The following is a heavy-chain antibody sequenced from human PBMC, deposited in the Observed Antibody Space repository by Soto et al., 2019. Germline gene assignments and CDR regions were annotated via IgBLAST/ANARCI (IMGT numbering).Heavy chain of an antibody. D-gene: IGHD5-18*01. CDR1: GFTFSSYA. CDR2: ISVTGGST. J-gene: IGHJ4*02. V-gene: IGHV3-23*01. Sequence: VQLLESGGGLVQPGGSLRLSCAASGFTFSSYAMSWVRQAPGKGLEWVSTISVTGGSTSYADAVKGRFTISRNKSRSTLYLQRNSLRAEDTAVYYCAKDVYSYGYSLDYWGQGTLVTVSS. CDR3: AKDVYSYGYSLDY.